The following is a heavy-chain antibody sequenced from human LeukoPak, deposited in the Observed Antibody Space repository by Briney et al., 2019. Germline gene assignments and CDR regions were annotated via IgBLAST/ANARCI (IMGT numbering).Heavy chain of an antibody. J-gene: IGHJ4*02. D-gene: IGHD3-10*01. CDR2: IYHSGST. CDR1: GYSISSGYY. V-gene: IGHV4-38-2*02. CDR3: ARVSMMVREGLYYFDY. Sequence: PSETLSLTCTVSGYSISSGYYWGWIRQPPGKGLEWIGSIYHSGSTYYNPSLKSRVTISVDTSKNQFSLKLSSVTAADTAVYYCARVSMMVREGLYYFDYWGQGTLVTVSS.